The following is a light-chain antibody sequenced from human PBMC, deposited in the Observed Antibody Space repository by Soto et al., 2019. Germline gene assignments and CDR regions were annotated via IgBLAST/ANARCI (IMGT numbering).Light chain of an antibody. CDR3: QQYSDSSGE. CDR2: DAS. Sequence: DIQVTQSPSTLSASVGDRVTITCVASQSIGTWLAWYQQKPGKAPKLLIFDASTLESGVPSRFRGSGSGTDLTLTISSLQPDDFATYYCQQYSDSSGEFRKSTKVDI. J-gene: IGKJ1*01. V-gene: IGKV1-5*01. CDR1: QSIGTW.